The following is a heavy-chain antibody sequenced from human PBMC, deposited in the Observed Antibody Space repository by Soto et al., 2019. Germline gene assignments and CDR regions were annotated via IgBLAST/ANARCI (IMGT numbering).Heavy chain of an antibody. V-gene: IGHV3-7*01. Sequence: EVQLVESGGGLVQPGGSLRLSCAASGFTFSTYWMSWVRLAPGKGLEWVANIKQDGSDKYYVDSVKGRFTISRDNAKNSLYLQLDSLRAEDTAVYYCARDSQARLSDCWGQGTLVSVSS. J-gene: IGHJ4*02. CDR3: ARDSQARLSDC. CDR2: IKQDGSDK. CDR1: GFTFSTYW.